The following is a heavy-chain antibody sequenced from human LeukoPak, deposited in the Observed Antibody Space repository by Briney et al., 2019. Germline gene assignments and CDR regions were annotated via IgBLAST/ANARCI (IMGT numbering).Heavy chain of an antibody. D-gene: IGHD3-10*01. CDR1: GFIVSSNC. J-gene: IGHJ6*02. CDR2: IYSGGST. V-gene: IGHV3-53*01. CDR3: ARGFGGYYYGMDV. Sequence: PGGSLRLSCAASGFIVSSNCMNWVRQAPGKGLEWVSVIYSGGSTYHADSVKGRFTISRDNSKNTLYLQMNSLRAEDTAVYYCARGFGGYYYGMDVWGQGTTVTVSS.